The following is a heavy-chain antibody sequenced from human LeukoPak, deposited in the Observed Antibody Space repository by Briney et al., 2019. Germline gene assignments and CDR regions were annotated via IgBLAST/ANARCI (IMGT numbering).Heavy chain of an antibody. CDR1: GFTFRSNT. CDR3: SKDPPRSSFDS. CDR2: ISSDGNHT. D-gene: IGHD6-6*01. J-gene: IGHJ4*02. Sequence: GGPLRLSCAASGFTFRSNTMNWVRQATGKGVEWVSSISSDGNHTFYADPVKGRFTISRDNAKNSLYLQMNSLRDEDTAVYYCSKDPPRSSFDSSGQGILVTVSS. V-gene: IGHV3-21*01.